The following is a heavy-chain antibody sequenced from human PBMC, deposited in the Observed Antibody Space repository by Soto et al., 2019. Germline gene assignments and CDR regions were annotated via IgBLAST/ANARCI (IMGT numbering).Heavy chain of an antibody. V-gene: IGHV1-18*01. CDR1: GYTFTSSG. D-gene: IGHD6-19*01. CDR3: ARTVAGSFDY. J-gene: IGHJ4*01. Sequence: ASVKVSCKASGYTFTSSGISWVRQAPGQGPEWMGWISTYNGNTNYAQNLQGRVTMTTDTSTSTAYMELRGLRSDDTAVYYCARTVAGSFDYSGHGTLVTV. CDR2: ISTYNGNT.